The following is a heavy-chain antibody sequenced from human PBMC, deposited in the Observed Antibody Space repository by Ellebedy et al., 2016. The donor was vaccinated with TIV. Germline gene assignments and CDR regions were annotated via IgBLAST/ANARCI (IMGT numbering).Heavy chain of an antibody. CDR1: GYNFAFYW. CDR2: IYPGDSES. J-gene: IGHJ3*01. Sequence: GESLKISCQGSGYNFAFYWIAWVRQMPGKGLEWMGMIYPGDSESRYSPSFEGHVTFSADKSLNTVYLEWRNLKASDTAMYYCARHPRGTSYANAYSLWGQGTMVAVSS. CDR3: ARHPRGTSYANAYSL. D-gene: IGHD3-16*01. V-gene: IGHV5-51*01.